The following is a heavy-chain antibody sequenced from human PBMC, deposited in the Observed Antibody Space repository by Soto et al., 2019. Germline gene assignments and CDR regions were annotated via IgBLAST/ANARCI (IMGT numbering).Heavy chain of an antibody. V-gene: IGHV3-30-3*01. Sequence: GGSVRLSCAASGFTFSSYAMHWVRQAPGKGLEWVAVISYDGSNKYYADSVKGRFTISRDNSKNTLYLQMNSLRAEDTAVYYCARGPGNDYSNYGIRAFYYYGMDVWGQGTTVTVSS. CDR1: GFTFSSYA. D-gene: IGHD4-4*01. CDR3: ARGPGNDYSNYGIRAFYYYGMDV. J-gene: IGHJ6*02. CDR2: ISYDGSNK.